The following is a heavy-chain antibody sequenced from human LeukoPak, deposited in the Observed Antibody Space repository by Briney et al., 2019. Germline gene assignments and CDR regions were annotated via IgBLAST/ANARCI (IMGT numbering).Heavy chain of an antibody. D-gene: IGHD6-13*01. CDR2: ISGYNGYT. J-gene: IGHJ3*02. CDR1: GYTFTNYG. Sequence: ASVTVSCKASGYTFTNYGVSWVRQAPGQGLEWMGWISGYNGYTNYAQKFQFRVTMTTDTSTSTAYMELRSLTSDDTAVYYRARGGIYSSSWYGFTDAFDIWGQGTMVTVSS. CDR3: ARGGIYSSSWYGFTDAFDI. V-gene: IGHV1-18*01.